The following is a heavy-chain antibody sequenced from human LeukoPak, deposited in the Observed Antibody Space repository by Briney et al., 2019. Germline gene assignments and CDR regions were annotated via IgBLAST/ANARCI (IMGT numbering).Heavy chain of an antibody. D-gene: IGHD1-1*01. V-gene: IGHV4-4*09. Sequence: SETLSLTCTVSGGSISSRYWSWIRQPPGKGLEWIGYIYTSGNSNYNPSLKSRVTISADTSENQFSLKPTSVTAADTAVYYCAADAGNWFDPWGQGTLVTVSS. CDR1: GGSISSRY. CDR2: IYTSGNS. CDR3: AADAGNWFDP. J-gene: IGHJ5*02.